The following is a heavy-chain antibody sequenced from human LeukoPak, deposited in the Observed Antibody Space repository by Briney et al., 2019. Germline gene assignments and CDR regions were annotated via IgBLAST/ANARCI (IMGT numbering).Heavy chain of an antibody. CDR2: IYTSGST. CDR3: ARDRLLRYFDWSTTCFDY. Sequence: KTSETLSLTCTVSGGSISSYYWSWIRQPAGKGLEWIGRIYTSGSTNYNPSLKSRVTISVDTSKNQFSLKLSSVTAADTAVYYCARDRLLRYFDWSTTCFDYWGQGTLVTVSS. D-gene: IGHD3-9*01. V-gene: IGHV4-4*07. J-gene: IGHJ4*02. CDR1: GGSISSYY.